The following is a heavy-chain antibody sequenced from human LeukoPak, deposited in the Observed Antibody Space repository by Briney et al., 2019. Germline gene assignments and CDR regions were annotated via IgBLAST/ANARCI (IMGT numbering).Heavy chain of an antibody. CDR3: ATLAVAGDYYFDY. Sequence: ASVKVSCKASGGTFSSYAISWVRQAPGQGLEWMGGIIPIFGAANYAQKFQGRVTITTDESTSTAYMELSSLRSEGTAVYYCATLAVAGDYYFDYWGQGTLVTVSS. V-gene: IGHV1-69*05. D-gene: IGHD6-19*01. CDR1: GGTFSSYA. CDR2: IIPIFGAA. J-gene: IGHJ4*02.